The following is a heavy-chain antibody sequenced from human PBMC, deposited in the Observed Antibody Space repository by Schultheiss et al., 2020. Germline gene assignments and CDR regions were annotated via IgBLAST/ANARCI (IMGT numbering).Heavy chain of an antibody. J-gene: IGHJ6*03. CDR2: IYYSGNT. D-gene: IGHD2-2*01. CDR1: GGSISSYY. CDR3: ARRLEVWYCSSTSCEYYYYYMDV. Sequence: SATLSLTCTVSGGSISSYYWSWIRQPPGKGLEWIGYIYYSGNTNYNPSLKSRVTISVDKSKSQLSLRLSPVTAADTAVYYCARRLEVWYCSSTSCEYYYYYMDVWGKGTTVT. V-gene: IGHV4-59*12.